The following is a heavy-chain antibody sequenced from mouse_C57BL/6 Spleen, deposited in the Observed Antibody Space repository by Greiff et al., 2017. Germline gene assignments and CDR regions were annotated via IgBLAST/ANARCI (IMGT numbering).Heavy chain of an antibody. Sequence: EVKLMESGEGLVKPGGSLKLSCAASGFTFSSYAMSWVRQTPEKRLEWFAYFGSGGDYIYYADTVKGRFTISRDNARNTLYLQMSSLKSEDTSMYYCTRDPLFAYWGQGTLVTVSA. V-gene: IGHV5-9-1*02. J-gene: IGHJ3*01. CDR2: FGSGGDYI. CDR3: TRDPLFAY. D-gene: IGHD6-1*01. CDR1: GFTFSSYA.